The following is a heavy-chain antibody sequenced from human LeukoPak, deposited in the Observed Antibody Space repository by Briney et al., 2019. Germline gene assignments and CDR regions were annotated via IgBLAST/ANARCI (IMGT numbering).Heavy chain of an antibody. CDR3: AKEGGYSGFDWIHY. D-gene: IGHD5-12*01. CDR1: GFTFSNKA. Sequence: GGSLRLSCAASGFTFSNKAMTWVRQAPGKGLEWVSVISGGGGGTYYADSVKGRFTISRDNSKNTLFLQMNSLRAEDTALYYCAKEGGYSGFDWIHYWGQGTLVTVSS. J-gene: IGHJ4*02. CDR2: ISGGGGGT. V-gene: IGHV3-23*01.